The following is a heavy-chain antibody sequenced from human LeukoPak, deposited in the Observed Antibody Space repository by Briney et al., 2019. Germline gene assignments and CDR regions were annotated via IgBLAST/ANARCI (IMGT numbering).Heavy chain of an antibody. CDR3: ARPHDPYIWGSYCFDY. V-gene: IGHV1-2*02. Sequence: GASVKVSRKASGYTFTGYYIHWVRQAPGQGLEWMGWINPNSGGTHYAQKFQGRVTMTRDTSISTAYMELSRLRSDDTAVYYCARPHDPYIWGSYCFDYWGQGTLVTVSS. J-gene: IGHJ4*02. CDR1: GYTFTGYY. CDR2: INPNSGGT. D-gene: IGHD3-16*01.